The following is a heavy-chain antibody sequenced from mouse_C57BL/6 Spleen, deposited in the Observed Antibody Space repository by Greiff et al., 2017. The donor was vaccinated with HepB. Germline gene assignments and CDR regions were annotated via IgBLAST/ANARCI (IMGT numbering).Heavy chain of an antibody. CDR1: GYSFTGYF. V-gene: IGHV1-20*01. CDR3: ARSYYGSSTNY. Sequence: EVQLQQSGPELVKPGDSVKISCKASGYSFTGYFMNWVMQSHGKSLEWIGRINPYNGDTFYNQKFKGKATLTVDKSSSTAHMELRSLTSEDAAVYYCARSYYGSSTNYWGQGTTLTVSS. D-gene: IGHD1-1*01. CDR2: INPYNGDT. J-gene: IGHJ2*01.